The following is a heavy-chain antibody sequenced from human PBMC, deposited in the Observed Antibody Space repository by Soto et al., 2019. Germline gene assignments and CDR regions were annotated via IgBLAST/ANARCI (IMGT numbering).Heavy chain of an antibody. CDR3: ARHYGGILDYYYGMDV. D-gene: IGHD3-16*01. CDR2: IDPSDSYT. CDR1: GYSFTSYW. J-gene: IGHJ6*02. Sequence: GESLKISCKGSGYSFTSYWISWVRQMPGEGLEWKGRIDPSDSYTNYSPSFQGHVTISADKSISTAYLQWRSLKASDTAMYYCARHYGGILDYYYGMDVWGQGTTVTVSS. V-gene: IGHV5-10-1*01.